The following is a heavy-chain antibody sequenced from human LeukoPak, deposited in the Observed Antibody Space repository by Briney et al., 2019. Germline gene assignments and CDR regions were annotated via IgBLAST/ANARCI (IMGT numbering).Heavy chain of an antibody. CDR2: ISSSGSTI. CDR3: AKGVGNYYFDY. J-gene: IGHJ4*02. V-gene: IGHV3-48*03. CDR1: GFTFSSYE. Sequence: GGSLRLSCAASGFTFSSYEMNWVRQAPGKGLEWVSYISSSGSTIYYADSVKGRFTISRDNSKNTLYLQMNSLRAEDTAVYYCAKGVGNYYFDYWGQGTLVTVSS. D-gene: IGHD1-7*01.